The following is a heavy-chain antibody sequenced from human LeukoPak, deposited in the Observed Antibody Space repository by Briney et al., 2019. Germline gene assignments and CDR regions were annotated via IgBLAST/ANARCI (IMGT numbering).Heavy chain of an antibody. V-gene: IGHV4-39*01. D-gene: IGHD6-19*01. J-gene: IGHJ4*02. Sequence: PSETLSLTCTVSGVSISSSSYYWGWIRQPPGKGLEWIGSIYYTGRTYYNPSLKSRVTISVDTSKNQFSLKLSSVTAADTAVYYCARHALAVAGQFDYWGQGTLVTVSS. CDR3: ARHALAVAGQFDY. CDR2: IYYTGRT. CDR1: GVSISSSSYY.